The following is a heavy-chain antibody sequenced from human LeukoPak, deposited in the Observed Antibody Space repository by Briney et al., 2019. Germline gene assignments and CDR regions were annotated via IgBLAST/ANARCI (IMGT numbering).Heavy chain of an antibody. CDR3: ARGSTSFLDAFDI. V-gene: IGHV1-8*01. CDR2: MNPNSGNT. D-gene: IGHD2-2*01. CDR1: GYTFTSYD. Sequence: ASVKVSCKASGYTFTSYDINWVRQATGQGLEWMGWMNPNSGNTGYAQEFQGRVTMTRNTSISTAYMELSSLRSEDTAVYYCARGSTSFLDAFDIWGQGTMVTVSS. J-gene: IGHJ3*02.